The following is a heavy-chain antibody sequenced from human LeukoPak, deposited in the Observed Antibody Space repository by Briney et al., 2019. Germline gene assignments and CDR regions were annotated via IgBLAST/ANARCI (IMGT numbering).Heavy chain of an antibody. J-gene: IGHJ4*02. CDR1: GGSISSYY. CDR2: IYTSGST. V-gene: IGHV4-4*07. Sequence: KPSETLSLTCTVSGGSISSYYWSWIRQPAGKGLEWIGRIYTSGSTNYNPSLMSRVTMSLDTSKSQFSLKLSSVTAADTAVYYCAREQRDTAMSRGLDYWGQGTLVTVSS. CDR3: AREQRDTAMSRGLDY. D-gene: IGHD5-18*01.